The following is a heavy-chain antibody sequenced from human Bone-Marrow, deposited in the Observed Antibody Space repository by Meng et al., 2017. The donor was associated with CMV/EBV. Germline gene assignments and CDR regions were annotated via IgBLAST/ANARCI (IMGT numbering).Heavy chain of an antibody. J-gene: IGHJ1*01. CDR1: GFTFNTYW. V-gene: IGHV3-7*03. CDR2: IKPDGSDK. Sequence: GGSLRLSCVASGFTFNTYWMTWVRQAPGKGLEWVAGIKPDGSDKYYVDSVKGRFTISRDNAKNSLYLQMDSLRAEDTALYYCAKVVSGSYFVGYFQHWGQGTLVTVSS. D-gene: IGHD1-26*01. CDR3: AKVVSGSYFVGYFQH.